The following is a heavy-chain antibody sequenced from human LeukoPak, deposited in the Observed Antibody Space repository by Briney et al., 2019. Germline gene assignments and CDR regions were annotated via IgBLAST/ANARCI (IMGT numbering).Heavy chain of an antibody. Sequence: SETLSLTCTVSGGSISGSNYYWAWVRQPPGKGLEWVGSGFYSGSAYSNPSLKSRVTISVDTSRNQFSLNLSSVTAADTAVYYCARLRGAMTPVTSDFDYWGQGTLVTVSS. CDR2: GFYSGSA. V-gene: IGHV4-39*01. CDR1: GGSISGSNYY. J-gene: IGHJ4*02. CDR3: ARLRGAMTPVTSDFDY. D-gene: IGHD4-17*01.